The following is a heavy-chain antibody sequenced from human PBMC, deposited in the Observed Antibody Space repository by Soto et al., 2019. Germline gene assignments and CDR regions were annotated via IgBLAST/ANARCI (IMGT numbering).Heavy chain of an antibody. CDR2: ISYDGSNK. CDR3: ARGGGYYYYVMDV. CDR1: GFTFSSYA. Sequence: QVQLVESGGGVVQPGRSLRLSCAASGFTFSSYAMHWVRQAPGKGLEWVAVISYDGSNKYYADSVKGRFTISRDNSKNTLYLQMNSLRGEDTAVYYCARGGGYYYYVMDVWGQGTTVTVSS. D-gene: IGHD3-10*01. J-gene: IGHJ6*02. V-gene: IGHV3-30-3*01.